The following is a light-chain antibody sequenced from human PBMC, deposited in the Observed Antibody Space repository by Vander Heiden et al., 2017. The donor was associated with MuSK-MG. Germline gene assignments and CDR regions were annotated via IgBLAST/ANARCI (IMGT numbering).Light chain of an antibody. CDR1: QSVGSD. CDR3: QQYYNWPRT. CDR2: GVS. J-gene: IGKJ1*01. V-gene: IGKV3-15*01. Sequence: EIVLPQSPATLPVSPGERATLSCRASQSVGSDLAWYQQKPGQAPRLLIPGVSTRASGVPARFSGSGSETEFTLTITSLQSEDYAVYYCQQYYNWPRTFGQGTKVEIK.